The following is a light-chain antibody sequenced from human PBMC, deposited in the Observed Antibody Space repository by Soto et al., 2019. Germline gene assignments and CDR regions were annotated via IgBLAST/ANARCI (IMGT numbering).Light chain of an antibody. CDR2: GAS. CDR3: QQHNNWPYT. J-gene: IGKJ2*01. Sequence: EIVMTQSPATLSVSPGERATLSCRASQSVSSNLAWYQQKPGQAPRLLIYGASTRATGIPAGFSGSGSGTEFTLTISSLQSEDFAVYYCQQHNNWPYTFGQGTKLEIK. CDR1: QSVSSN. V-gene: IGKV3-15*01.